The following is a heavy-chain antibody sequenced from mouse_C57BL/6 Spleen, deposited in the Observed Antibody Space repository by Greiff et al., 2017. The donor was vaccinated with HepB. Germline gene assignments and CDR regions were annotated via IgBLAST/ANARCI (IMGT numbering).Heavy chain of an antibody. D-gene: IGHD2-4*01. CDR1: GYTFTSYW. V-gene: IGHV1-53*01. Sequence: QVHVKQPGTELVKPGASVKLSCKASGYTFTSYWMHWVKQRPGQGLEWIGNINPSNGGTNYNEKFKSKATLTVDKSSSTAYMQLSSLTSEDSAVYYCAREIYYDYDRGVFDYWGQGTTLTVSS. CDR3: AREIYYDYDRGVFDY. J-gene: IGHJ2*01. CDR2: INPSNGGT.